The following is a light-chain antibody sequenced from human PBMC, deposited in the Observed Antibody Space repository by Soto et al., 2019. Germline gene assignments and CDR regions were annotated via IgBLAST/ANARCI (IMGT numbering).Light chain of an antibody. V-gene: IGKV1-6*01. J-gene: IGKJ1*01. Sequence: AIQMTQSPSSLSASVGDRVTITCRASQGIRNDLGWYQQKPGKAPKLLIYAASSLQSGVPSRFSGSGSGTTFTLTISSLQPDDFATYYCQQYDTYSWTFGQGTKVDIK. CDR3: QQYDTYSWT. CDR1: QGIRND. CDR2: AAS.